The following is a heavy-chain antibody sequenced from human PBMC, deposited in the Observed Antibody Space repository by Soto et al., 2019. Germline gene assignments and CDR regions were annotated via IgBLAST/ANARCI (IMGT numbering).Heavy chain of an antibody. J-gene: IGHJ6*02. CDR2: INHSGST. Sequence: SETLSLTCAVYGGSFSCYYWSWIRQPPGKGLEWIGEINHSGSTNYNPSLKSRVTISVDTSKNQFSLKLSSVTAADTAVYYCARGGGGSYYVYYYYGMDVWGQGTTVTVSS. CDR1: GGSFSCYY. CDR3: ARGGGGSYYVYYYYGMDV. D-gene: IGHD1-26*01. V-gene: IGHV4-34*01.